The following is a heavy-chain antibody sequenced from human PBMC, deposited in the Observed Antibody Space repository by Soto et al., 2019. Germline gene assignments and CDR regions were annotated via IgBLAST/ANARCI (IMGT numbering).Heavy chain of an antibody. CDR3: ATFRIAAAGTEYFQH. CDR1: GYTLTELS. CDR2: FDPEDGET. D-gene: IGHD6-13*01. Sequence: GAAVKVSCKVSGYTLTELSMHWVRQAPGKGLEWMGGFDPEDGETIYAQKFQGRVTMTEDTSTDTAYMELSSLRSEDTAVYYCATFRIAAAGTEYFQHWGQGTLVTVSS. V-gene: IGHV1-24*01. J-gene: IGHJ1*01.